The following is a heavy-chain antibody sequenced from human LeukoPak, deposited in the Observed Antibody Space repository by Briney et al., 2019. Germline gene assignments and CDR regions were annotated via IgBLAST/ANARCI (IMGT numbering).Heavy chain of an antibody. V-gene: IGHV4-39*07. J-gene: IGHJ3*02. CDR2: IYYSGST. D-gene: IGHD3-22*01. CDR3: ARFSRRTYYYDSSGHDAFEI. CDR1: GGSISSSSYY. Sequence: SETLSLTCTVSGGSISSSSYYWGWIRQPPGKGLEWIGSIYYSGSTYYNPSLKSRVTISVDTSKNQFSLKLSSVTAADTAVYYCARFSRRTYYYDSSGHDAFEIWGQGTMVTVSS.